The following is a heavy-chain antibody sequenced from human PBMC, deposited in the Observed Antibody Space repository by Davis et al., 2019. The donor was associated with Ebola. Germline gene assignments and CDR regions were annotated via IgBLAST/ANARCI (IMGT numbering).Heavy chain of an antibody. J-gene: IGHJ6*02. V-gene: IGHV4-34*01. CDR1: GGSFSGYY. CDR2: INHSGST. Sequence: GSLRLSCAVYGGSFSGYYWSWIRQPPGKGLEWIGEINHSGSTNYNPSLKSRVTISVDTSKNQFSLKLSSVTAADTAVYYCARGGDIVVVPAAIVGYYYYGMDVWGQGTTVTVSS. CDR3: ARGGDIVVVPAAIVGYYYYGMDV. D-gene: IGHD2-2*02.